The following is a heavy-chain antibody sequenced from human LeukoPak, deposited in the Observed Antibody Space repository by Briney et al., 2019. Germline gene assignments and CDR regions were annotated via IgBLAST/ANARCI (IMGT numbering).Heavy chain of an antibody. V-gene: IGHV1-69*01. CDR2: IIPIFGTA. CDR3: ARDGGYYDFWSGYQADYYYMDV. J-gene: IGHJ6*03. CDR1: GGTFSSYA. Sequence: GSSVKVSXKASGGTFSSYAISWVRQAPGQGLEWMGGIIPIFGTANYAQKFQGRDTITADESTSPAYMELSSLRSEDTAVYYCARDGGYYDFWSGYQADYYYMDVWGKGTTVTVSS. D-gene: IGHD3-3*01.